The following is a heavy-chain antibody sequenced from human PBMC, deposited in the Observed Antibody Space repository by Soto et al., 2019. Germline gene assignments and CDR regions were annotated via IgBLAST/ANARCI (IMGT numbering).Heavy chain of an antibody. D-gene: IGHD3-3*01. Sequence: ASVKVSCKASGYTFTSYGISWVRQAPGQGLEWMGWISAYNGNTNYAQKLQGRVTMTTDTSTSTAYMELRSLRSDDTAAYYCATSTIFGVVIHMDVWGQGTTVTVSS. V-gene: IGHV1-18*01. J-gene: IGHJ6*02. CDR1: GYTFTSYG. CDR3: ATSTIFGVVIHMDV. CDR2: ISAYNGNT.